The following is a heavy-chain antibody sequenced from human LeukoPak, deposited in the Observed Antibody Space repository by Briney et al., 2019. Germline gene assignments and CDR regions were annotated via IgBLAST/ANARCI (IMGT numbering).Heavy chain of an antibody. Sequence: GESLKISCKGSGYTFTSYWIGWVRPMPGKGLEWMGIIYPGDSDTRYSPSFQGQVTISVDKSISTAYLQWSSLRASDTAMYYCVRLRDSKNWFDPWGQGTLVTVSS. CDR1: GYTFTSYW. D-gene: IGHD3-22*01. J-gene: IGHJ5*02. V-gene: IGHV5-51*01. CDR3: VRLRDSKNWFDP. CDR2: IYPGDSDT.